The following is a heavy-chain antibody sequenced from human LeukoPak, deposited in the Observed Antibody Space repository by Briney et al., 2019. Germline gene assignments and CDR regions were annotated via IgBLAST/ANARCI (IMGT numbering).Heavy chain of an antibody. V-gene: IGHV4-4*02. CDR2: VNLQGST. CDR1: SGSISNTNW. CDR3: ARVDSPYRPHYY. J-gene: IGHJ4*02. D-gene: IGHD3/OR15-3a*01. Sequence: SETLSLTCGVSSGSISNTNWWTWFRQPPGKGLEWIGEVNLQGSTNYNPSLKSRVAISVDKSENHIYLKLTSVTAADTAVYYCARVDSPYRPHYYSGRGTLVTVAS.